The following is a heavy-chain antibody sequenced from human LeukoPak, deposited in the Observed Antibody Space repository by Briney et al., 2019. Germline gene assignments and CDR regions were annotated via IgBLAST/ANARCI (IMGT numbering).Heavy chain of an antibody. CDR3: ARDSPHRSGSAPFDN. D-gene: IGHD3-10*01. Sequence: SETLSLTCTVYGGSFTDYYWSWIRQPPGKGLEWIGEITHSDDTDYNPYLVSRVTISLDTSKNQFSLKLSSVTAADTALYYCARDSPHRSGSAPFDNWGQGTQVTVSS. CDR2: ITHSDDT. J-gene: IGHJ4*02. CDR1: GGSFTDYY. V-gene: IGHV4-34*01.